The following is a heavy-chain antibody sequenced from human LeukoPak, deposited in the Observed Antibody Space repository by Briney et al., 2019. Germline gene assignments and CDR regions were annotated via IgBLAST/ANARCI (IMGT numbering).Heavy chain of an antibody. J-gene: IGHJ3*01. Sequence: PGGSLRLSCATSGFTFSLYWMNWVRQAPGKGLEWVANIKEDGSKKYYVESVKGRFTISRDNAKNSVFLQMNTLRADDTAMYYCARATRDDYGDVHDAFDVWGQGTMVAVSS. CDR1: GFTFSLYW. CDR3: ARATRDDYGDVHDAFDV. V-gene: IGHV3-7*01. CDR2: IKEDGSKK. D-gene: IGHD4-17*01.